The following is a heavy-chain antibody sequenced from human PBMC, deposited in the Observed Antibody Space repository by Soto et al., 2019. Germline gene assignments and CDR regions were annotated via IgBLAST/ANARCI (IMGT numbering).Heavy chain of an antibody. CDR2: IWSDGGNK. Sequence: QVQLVESGGGVVQPGRSLRLSCAASGFTFSSYGMHWVRQAPGKGLEWVAVIWSDGGNKYYADSVKGRFTISRDNSKNTLYLQMSSLRAEDTAVYYCARWGIAAGDYWGQGTLVTVSS. J-gene: IGHJ4*02. D-gene: IGHD6-13*01. CDR1: GFTFSSYG. CDR3: ARWGIAAGDY. V-gene: IGHV3-33*01.